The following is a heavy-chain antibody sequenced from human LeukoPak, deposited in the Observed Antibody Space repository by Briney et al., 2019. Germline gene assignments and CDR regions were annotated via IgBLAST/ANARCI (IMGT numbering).Heavy chain of an antibody. V-gene: IGHV3-48*03. CDR3: ARVGSYDILTGYTLGYYYGMDV. D-gene: IGHD3-9*01. J-gene: IGHJ6*04. CDR2: ISSRGSTI. Sequence: PGGSLRLSCAASGFTFSSYEMNWVRQAPGKGLEWVSYISSRGSTIYYADSVKGRFTISRDNAKNSLYLQMNSLRAEDTAVYYCARVGSYDILTGYTLGYYYGMDVWGKGTTVTVSS. CDR1: GFTFSSYE.